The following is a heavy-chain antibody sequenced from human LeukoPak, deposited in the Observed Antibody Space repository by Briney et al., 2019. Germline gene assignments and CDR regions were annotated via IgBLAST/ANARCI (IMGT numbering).Heavy chain of an antibody. Sequence: SETLSLTCTVFGGSISSGGYYWSWIRQHPGKGLEWIGYIYYSGSTYYNPSLKSRVTISVDTSKNQFSLKLSSVTAADTAVYYCARVPIPLDYCDYRENWFDPWGQGTLVTVSS. CDR2: IYYSGST. D-gene: IGHD4-17*01. CDR3: ARVPIPLDYCDYRENWFDP. V-gene: IGHV4-31*03. CDR1: GGSISSGGYY. J-gene: IGHJ5*02.